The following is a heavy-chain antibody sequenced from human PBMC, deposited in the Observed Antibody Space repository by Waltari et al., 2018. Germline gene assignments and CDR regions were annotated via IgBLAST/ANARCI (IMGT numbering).Heavy chain of an antibody. V-gene: IGHV1-69*01. J-gene: IGHJ4*02. D-gene: IGHD1-26*01. Sequence: QVQLVQSGAEVKKPGSSVKVSCKASGGTFSSYAISWVRQAPGQGLEWMGGIMPIVGTTNDGQKFQGRVTITADESTSTAYMELGSLRSEDTAVYYCASGIVGATPRFDYWGQGTLVTVSS. CDR1: GGTFSSYA. CDR2: IMPIVGTT. CDR3: ASGIVGATPRFDY.